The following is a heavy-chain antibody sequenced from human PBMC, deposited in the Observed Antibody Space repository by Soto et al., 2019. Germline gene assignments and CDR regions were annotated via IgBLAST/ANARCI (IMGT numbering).Heavy chain of an antibody. V-gene: IGHV4-34*01. CDR3: ASYGSGSYYTLYPLKRDAIPRYGQPNYYYYYGMDV. CDR2: INHSGST. J-gene: IGHJ6*02. CDR1: GGSFSGYY. Sequence: SETLSLTCSVYGGSFSGYYWSWIRQPPGKGLEWIGEINHSGSTNYNPSLKSRVTISVDTSKNQFSLKLSSVTAADTAVYYCASYGSGSYYTLYPLKRDAIPRYGQPNYYYYYGMDVWGQGTTVTVSS. D-gene: IGHD3-10*01.